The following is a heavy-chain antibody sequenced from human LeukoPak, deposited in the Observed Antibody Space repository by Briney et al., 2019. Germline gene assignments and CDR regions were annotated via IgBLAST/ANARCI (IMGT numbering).Heavy chain of an antibody. J-gene: IGHJ4*02. CDR2: IYYSGST. CDR1: GGSISSYY. D-gene: IGHD3-10*01. CDR3: AREGMVRAADY. Sequence: SETLSLTCTVSGGSISSYYWSWIRQPPGKGLEWIGYIYYSGSTNYIPSLKSRVTISVDTSKNQFSLKLSSVTAADTAVYYCAREGMVRAADYWGQGTLVTVSS. V-gene: IGHV4-59*12.